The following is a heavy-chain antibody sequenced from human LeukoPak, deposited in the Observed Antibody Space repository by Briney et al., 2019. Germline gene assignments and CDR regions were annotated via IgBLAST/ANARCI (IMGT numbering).Heavy chain of an antibody. V-gene: IGHV3-11*04. D-gene: IGHD4-23*01. CDR2: ISSSGSTI. Sequence: AGGSLRLSCAASGFTFSDYYMSWIRQAPGKGLEWVSYISSSGSTIYYADSVKGRFTISRDNAKNSLYLQMNSLRAEDTAVNYCARDRGYGGNSEAGYFDYWGQGTLVTVSS. CDR1: GFTFSDYY. J-gene: IGHJ4*02. CDR3: ARDRGYGGNSEAGYFDY.